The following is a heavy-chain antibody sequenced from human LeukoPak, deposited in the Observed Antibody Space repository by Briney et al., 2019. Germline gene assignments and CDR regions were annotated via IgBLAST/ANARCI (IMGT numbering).Heavy chain of an antibody. CDR2: INPNSGGT. CDR3: ARDYCSSTSCDYYYYYGMDV. V-gene: IGHV1-2*02. J-gene: IGHJ6*02. Sequence: GGSLRLSCAASGYTFTGYYMHWVRQAPGQGLEWMGWINPNSGGTNYAQKFQGRVTMTRDTSISTAYMELSRLRSDDTAVYYCARDYCSSTSCDYYYYYGMDVWGQGTTVTVSS. D-gene: IGHD2-2*01. CDR1: GYTFTGYY.